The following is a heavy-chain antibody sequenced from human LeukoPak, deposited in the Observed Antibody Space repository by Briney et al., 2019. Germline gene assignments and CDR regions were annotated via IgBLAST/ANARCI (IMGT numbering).Heavy chain of an antibody. D-gene: IGHD4-17*01. V-gene: IGHV4-39*01. CDR1: GGSISSSSYY. CDR3: ARPDYGDPNWFDP. J-gene: IGHJ5*02. CDR2: IYYSVST. Sequence: SETLSLTCTVSGGSISSSSYYWGWIRQPPGKGLEWIGSIYYSVSTYYNPSLKSRVTISVDTSKNQFSLKLSSVTAADTAVYYCARPDYGDPNWFDPWGQGTLVTVSS.